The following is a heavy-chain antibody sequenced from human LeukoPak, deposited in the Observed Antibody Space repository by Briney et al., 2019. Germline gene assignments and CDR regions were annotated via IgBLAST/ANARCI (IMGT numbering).Heavy chain of an antibody. D-gene: IGHD6-13*01. CDR2: IRSKAYGGTT. Sequence: GGSLRLSCAASGFTFSSYSMNWVRQAPGKGLEWVGFIRSKAYGGTTEYAASVKGRFTTSRDDSKSIAYLQMNSLKTEDTAVYYCTSNPNGYSSSWYKDYWGQGTLVTVSS. J-gene: IGHJ4*02. V-gene: IGHV3-49*04. CDR3: TSNPNGYSSSWYKDY. CDR1: GFTFSSYS.